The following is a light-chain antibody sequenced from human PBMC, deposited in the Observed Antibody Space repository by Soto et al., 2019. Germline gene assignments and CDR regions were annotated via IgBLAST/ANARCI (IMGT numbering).Light chain of an antibody. CDR2: DAS. CDR3: QQRSNWPPGT. Sequence: EIVLTQSPATLSLSPGERATLSCRASQSVSYYLAWYQHKPGQAPRLLIYDASNRATGIPARFSGSGSGTDFTLTISSLEPEDFAVYYCQQRSNWPPGTFGPGTKVDIK. CDR1: QSVSYY. J-gene: IGKJ3*01. V-gene: IGKV3-11*01.